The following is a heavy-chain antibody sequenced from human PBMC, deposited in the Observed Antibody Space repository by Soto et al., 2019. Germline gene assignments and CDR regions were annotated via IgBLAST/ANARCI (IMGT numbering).Heavy chain of an antibody. V-gene: IGHV1-3*01. J-gene: IGHJ4*02. D-gene: IGHD2-8*01. CDR1: GYTLRNYA. Sequence: QVQLVQSGAEVKKPGASVRVSCKPSGYTLRNYAIHWVRQAAGQSLEWLAWIDPGSGRATYSQKVQGRIIVTRDNSAARFYMDLTSLTSSDAAVYCCRRDLNGGNPFDYWGQGPRVIVSS. CDR2: IDPGSGRA. CDR3: RRDLNGGNPFDY.